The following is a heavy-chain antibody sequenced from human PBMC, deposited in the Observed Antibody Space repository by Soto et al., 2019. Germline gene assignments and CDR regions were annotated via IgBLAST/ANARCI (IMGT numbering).Heavy chain of an antibody. CDR2: IRSKAYGGTT. J-gene: IGHJ4*02. CDR1: GFIFDDLA. D-gene: IGHD2-15*01. V-gene: IGHV3-49*03. CDR3: TKTGCSVGSCYSDY. Sequence: GGSMELSCTASGFIFDDLAVSWFRQAPGKGLEWIGFIRSKAYGGTTEYAASVRGRFTLSKDDSKSIAYLQMNTLRTEDTAVYFCTKTGCSVGSCYSDYWGLGTLVTVSS.